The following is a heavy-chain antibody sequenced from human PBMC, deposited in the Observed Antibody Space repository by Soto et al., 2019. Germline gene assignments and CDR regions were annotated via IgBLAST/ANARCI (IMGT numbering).Heavy chain of an antibody. CDR3: ARLGNEPYYDFWSGYYTRYYYYYGMDV. J-gene: IGHJ6*02. Sequence: GESLKISCKGSGYSFTSYWIGWVRQMPGKGLEWMGIIYPGDSDTRYSPSFQGQVTISADKSISTAYLQWSSLKASDTAMYYCARLGNEPYYDFWSGYYTRYYYYYGMDVWGQGTTVTVS. D-gene: IGHD3-3*01. V-gene: IGHV5-51*01. CDR1: GYSFTSYW. CDR2: IYPGDSDT.